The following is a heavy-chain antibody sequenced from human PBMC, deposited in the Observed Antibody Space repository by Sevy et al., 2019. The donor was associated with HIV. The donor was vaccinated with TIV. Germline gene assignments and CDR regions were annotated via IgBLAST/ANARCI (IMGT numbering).Heavy chain of an antibody. Sequence: GGSLRLSCAASGFTFSGYAMHWVRQAPGKGLEWVAVMSFDGSIKYYADSVKGRFTISRDNSKNTLYLQMNSLRVEDTAVYYCARGRGGVVAGMGYFDNWGQGTLVTVSS. CDR1: GFTFSGYA. CDR3: ARGRGGVVAGMGYFDN. V-gene: IGHV3-30-3*01. D-gene: IGHD6-19*01. CDR2: MSFDGSIK. J-gene: IGHJ4*02.